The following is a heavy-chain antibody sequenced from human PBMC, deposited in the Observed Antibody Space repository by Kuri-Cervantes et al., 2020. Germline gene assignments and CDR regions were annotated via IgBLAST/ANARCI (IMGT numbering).Heavy chain of an antibody. D-gene: IGHD6-6*01. Sequence: GSLRLSCTVSGDSISSYYWSWIRQLPGKGLEWTGYMFHSGTTNYNPSLKSRLTMSIDTSKNQFSLTLRSVTAADTAIYYCARHGSSSSFPLDSWGQGTLVTVSS. CDR3: ARHGSSSSFPLDS. CDR2: MFHSGTT. V-gene: IGHV4-59*01. CDR1: GDSISSYY. J-gene: IGHJ4*02.